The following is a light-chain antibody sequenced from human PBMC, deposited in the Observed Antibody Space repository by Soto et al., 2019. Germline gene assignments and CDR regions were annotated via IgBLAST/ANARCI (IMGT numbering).Light chain of an antibody. Sequence: EIVMTQSPATLSVSPGERATLSCRASQSVSSNLAWYQQKPGQAPRLLIYGASTRATGIPARFSGSGSGTEFTLTISSLQSEDFAVYHCQQYGSSPRTFGQGTRL. CDR1: QSVSSN. V-gene: IGKV3-15*01. J-gene: IGKJ5*01. CDR2: GAS. CDR3: QQYGSSPRT.